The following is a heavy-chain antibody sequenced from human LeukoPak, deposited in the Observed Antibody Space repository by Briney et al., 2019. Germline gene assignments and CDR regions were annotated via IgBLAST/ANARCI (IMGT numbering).Heavy chain of an antibody. CDR3: ARPRFLEWLFFDY. CDR1: GGSFSGYY. D-gene: IGHD3-3*01. Sequence: PSETLSLTCAGYGGSFSGYYWSWIRQPPGKGLEWIGEINHSGSTNYNPSLKSRVTISVDTSKNQFSLKLSSVTAADTAVYYCARPRFLEWLFFDYWGQGTLVTVSS. V-gene: IGHV4-34*01. J-gene: IGHJ4*02. CDR2: INHSGST.